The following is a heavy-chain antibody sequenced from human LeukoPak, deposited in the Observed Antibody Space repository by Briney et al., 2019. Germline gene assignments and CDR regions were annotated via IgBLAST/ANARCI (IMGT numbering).Heavy chain of an antibody. CDR3: ASTQAGIGDFDY. CDR1: GGYISNYY. V-gene: IGHV4-4*07. J-gene: IGHJ4*02. CDR2: IYSSGST. D-gene: IGHD2-21*01. Sequence: PSETLSLTCTVSGGYISNYYWSWIRQPAGKGLEWIGRIYSSGSTKYNPSLVGRVTMTVDTSKNQFSLKLSSVTAADTAVYYCASTQAGIGDFDYWGQGSLVTVSS.